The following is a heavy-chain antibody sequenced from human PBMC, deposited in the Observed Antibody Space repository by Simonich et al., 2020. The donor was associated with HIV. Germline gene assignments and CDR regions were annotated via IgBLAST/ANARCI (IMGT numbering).Heavy chain of an antibody. D-gene: IGHD1-20*01. Sequence: QVQLQESGPGLVKPSQTLSLTCTVSGGSISRDGYSWSWSRQHPGKGLEWMGYIYYRGNNYYNPSLKRRVTIAGDTSKNQFSLKLSSVTAADTAVYYCARVGIRMYAFDIWGQGTMVTVSS. CDR3: ARVGIRMYAFDI. V-gene: IGHV4-31*03. J-gene: IGHJ3*02. CDR2: IYYRGNN. CDR1: GGSISRDGYS.